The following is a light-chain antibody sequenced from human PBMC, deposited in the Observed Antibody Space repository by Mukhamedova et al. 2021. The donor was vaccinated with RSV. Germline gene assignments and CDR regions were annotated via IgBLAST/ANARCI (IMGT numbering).Light chain of an antibody. Sequence: WYQRRVHGKIPKLLIHAASTLRPGVPSRFSASGSGTDFTLTISSLQPEDVATYFCQNYDRAPITFGGGTKVEIK. CDR2: AAS. J-gene: IGKJ4*01. V-gene: IGKV1-27*01. CDR3: QNYDRAPIT.